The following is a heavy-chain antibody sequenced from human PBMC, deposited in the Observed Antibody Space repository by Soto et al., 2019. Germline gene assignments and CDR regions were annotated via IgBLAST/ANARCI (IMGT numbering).Heavy chain of an antibody. CDR1: GFTSSSYA. V-gene: IGHV3-23*01. CDR3: AKGFHPGSYSGSYFNY. CDR2: ISGSCGST. Sequence: GGSLRLSCAASGFTSSSYAMSWVRQAPGKGLEWVSAISGSCGSTYYAASVKGRFTISRDNSKNTLYLQMNSLRAEDTAVYYCAKGFHPGSYSGSYFNYWGQGTLVTVSS. J-gene: IGHJ4*02. D-gene: IGHD1-26*01.